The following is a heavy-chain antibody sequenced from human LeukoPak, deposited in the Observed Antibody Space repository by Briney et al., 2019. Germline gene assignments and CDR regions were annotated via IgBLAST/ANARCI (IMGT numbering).Heavy chain of an antibody. CDR1: GNTFTGYY. CDR3: ARVGYVGYYYYYMDV. CDR2: INPNSGGT. Sequence: ASVKVSCKASGNTFTGYYMHWVRQAPGQGLEWMGWINPNSGGTNYAQKFQGRVTMTRDTSISTAYMELSRLRSDDTAVYYCARVGYVGYYYYYMDVWGKGTTVTVSS. D-gene: IGHD5-12*01. J-gene: IGHJ6*03. V-gene: IGHV1-2*02.